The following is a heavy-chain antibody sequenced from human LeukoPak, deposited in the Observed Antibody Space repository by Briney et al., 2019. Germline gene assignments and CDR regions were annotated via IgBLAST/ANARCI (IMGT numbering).Heavy chain of an antibody. CDR3: AIRPWDYDSSGFYDY. J-gene: IGHJ4*02. V-gene: IGHV3-30-3*01. CDR1: GFTFSSYA. D-gene: IGHD3-22*01. CDR2: ISYDGSNK. Sequence: PGRSLRLSCAASGFTFSSYAMHWVRQAPGKGLEWVAVISYDGSNKYYADSVKGRFTISRDNSKNTLFLQMNSLRAEDTAVYYCAIRPWDYDSSGFYDYWGQGTLVTVSS.